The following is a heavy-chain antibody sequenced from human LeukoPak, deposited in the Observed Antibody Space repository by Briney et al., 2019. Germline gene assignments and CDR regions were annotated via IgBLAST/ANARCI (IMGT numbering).Heavy chain of an antibody. J-gene: IGHJ4*02. D-gene: IGHD1-26*01. Sequence: SGGSLRLSCAASGFTFTSYSMNWVRQAPGKGLEWVSTISGGGGSTYYADSVRGRFTISRDNSKNTLYLQVNSLRAEDTAVNYCAKGGKWDVTPFDYWGQGTLVTVSS. V-gene: IGHV3-23*01. CDR2: ISGGGGST. CDR3: AKGGKWDVTPFDY. CDR1: GFTFTSYS.